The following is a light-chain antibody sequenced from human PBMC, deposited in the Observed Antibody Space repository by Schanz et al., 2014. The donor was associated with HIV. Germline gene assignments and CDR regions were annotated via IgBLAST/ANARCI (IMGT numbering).Light chain of an antibody. V-gene: IGLV2-8*01. J-gene: IGLJ2*01. Sequence: QSALTQPPSASGSPGQSVTISCTGTSSDVGGYNYVSWYQQHPGKAPKLIIYEGSKRPLGVSNRFSGSKSGNTASLTISGLQADDEADYYCSSSAGNNKLLFGGGTKLTVL. CDR2: EGS. CDR3: SSSAGNNKLL. CDR1: SSDVGGYNY.